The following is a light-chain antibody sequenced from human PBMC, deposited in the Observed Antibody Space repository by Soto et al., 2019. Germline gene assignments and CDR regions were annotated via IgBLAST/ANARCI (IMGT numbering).Light chain of an antibody. J-gene: IGKJ1*01. V-gene: IGKV3-20*01. Sequence: EIVLTQSPGTLSLSPGETGTLSCRASQSVSNYYLAWYQQKPGQAPRLLIYGASTRATGVPDRFSGSGSGTDFTLTISRLEPEDFALYHCQQYGSSPWTFGQGTKVEIK. CDR3: QQYGSSPWT. CDR2: GAS. CDR1: QSVSNYY.